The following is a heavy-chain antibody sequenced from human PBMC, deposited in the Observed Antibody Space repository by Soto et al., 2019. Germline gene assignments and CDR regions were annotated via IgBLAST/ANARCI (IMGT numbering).Heavy chain of an antibody. CDR1: RFTFRDFA. Sequence: DVQLLESGGGLVQPGESLTLSCAASRFTFRDFAMSWVRQAPGKGLEWVSSIGGTGSDTYYADSVKGRFTISRDNSRNTLYLQMDNLRDEDTAVYYCAKDAVPYNGKWDWFDSWGQGTLVTVSS. J-gene: IGHJ5*01. V-gene: IGHV3-23*01. D-gene: IGHD1-26*01. CDR2: IGGTGSDT. CDR3: AKDAVPYNGKWDWFDS.